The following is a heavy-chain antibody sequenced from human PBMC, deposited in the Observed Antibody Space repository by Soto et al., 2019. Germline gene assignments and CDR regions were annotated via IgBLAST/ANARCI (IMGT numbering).Heavy chain of an antibody. D-gene: IGHD3-16*01. Sequence: EVQLVESGGGLVQPGGSLKLSCAASGFTFSGSAMHWVRQASGKGLEWVGRIRSKANSYATAYAASVKGRFTISRDDSKNTAYRQMNSLKTEDTAVYYCTRRGDYDYIWGSYPFDYWGQGTLVTVSS. J-gene: IGHJ4*02. CDR3: TRRGDYDYIWGSYPFDY. V-gene: IGHV3-73*01. CDR1: GFTFSGSA. CDR2: IRSKANSYAT.